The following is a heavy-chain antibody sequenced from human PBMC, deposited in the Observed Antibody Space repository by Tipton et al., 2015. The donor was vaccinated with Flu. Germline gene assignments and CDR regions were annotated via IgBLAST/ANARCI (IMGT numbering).Heavy chain of an antibody. CDR1: GYTFTSYD. CDR2: MNPNSGNT. D-gene: IGHD6-19*01. V-gene: IGHV1-8*01. Sequence: QLVQSGAEVKKPGASVKVSCKASGYTFTSYDINWVRQATGQGLEWMGWMNPNSGNTGYAQKFQGRVTMTRNTSISTAYMELSSLRSEDTAVYYCARTIPSSGWFFYSSYYGMDVWGQGTTVTVSS. CDR3: ARTIPSSGWFFYSSYYGMDV. J-gene: IGHJ6*02.